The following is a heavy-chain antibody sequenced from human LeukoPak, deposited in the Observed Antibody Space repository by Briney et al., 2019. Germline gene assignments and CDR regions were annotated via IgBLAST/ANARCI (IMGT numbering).Heavy chain of an antibody. CDR3: ATTRVPYYYDSSGKGNWFDP. CDR1: GFTFSSYG. D-gene: IGHD3-22*01. CDR2: IWYDGSNK. J-gene: IGHJ5*02. V-gene: IGHV3-33*01. Sequence: PGGSLRLSCAASGFTFSSYGMHWVRQAPGKGLEWVAVIWYDGSNKYYADSVKGRFTISRDNSQNTLYLQMNSLRAEDTAVYYCATTRVPYYYDSSGKGNWFDPWGQGTLVTVSS.